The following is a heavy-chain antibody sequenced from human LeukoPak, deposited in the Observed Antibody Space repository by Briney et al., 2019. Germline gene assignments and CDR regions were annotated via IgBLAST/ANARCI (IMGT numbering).Heavy chain of an antibody. CDR3: ASVLRAMLNWYFDL. D-gene: IGHD2-8*01. J-gene: IGHJ2*01. CDR2: FSSDGTRT. V-gene: IGHV3-30*04. Sequence: GRALRLSCAASGLTFSSVAMDWGCGAPGEGVEGGAVFSSDGTRTYYAHSVNGRFTISRDNSKNTLYLQMNSVRAEDTAVYYCASVLRAMLNWYFDLWGRGTLVTVSS. CDR1: GLTFSSVA.